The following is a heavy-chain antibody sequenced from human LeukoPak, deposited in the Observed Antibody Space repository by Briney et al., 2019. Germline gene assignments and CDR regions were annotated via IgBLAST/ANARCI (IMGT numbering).Heavy chain of an antibody. CDR2: IYYSGST. CDR1: GGSISSHY. J-gene: IGHJ4*02. V-gene: IGHV4-59*11. Sequence: SETLSLTCTVSGGSISSHYWSWIRQPPGKGLEWIGYIYYSGSTNYNPSLKSRVTISVDTSKNQFSLKLSSVTAADAAVYYCARTSSAHWGGFDYWGQGTLVTVSS. CDR3: ARTSSAHWGGFDY. D-gene: IGHD3-22*01.